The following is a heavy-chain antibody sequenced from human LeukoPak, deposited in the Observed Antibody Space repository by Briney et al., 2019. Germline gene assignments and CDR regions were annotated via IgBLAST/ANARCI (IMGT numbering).Heavy chain of an antibody. CDR1: GGSISSSSYY. CDR2: IYYSGST. Sequence: PSEILSLTCTVSGGSISSSSYYWGWIRQPPGKGLEWIGSIYYSGSTYYNPSLKSRVTISVDTSKNQFSLKLSSVTAADTAVYYCARVGSDVSAFDIWGQGTMVTVSS. D-gene: IGHD3-16*01. J-gene: IGHJ3*02. CDR3: ARVGSDVSAFDI. V-gene: IGHV4-39*07.